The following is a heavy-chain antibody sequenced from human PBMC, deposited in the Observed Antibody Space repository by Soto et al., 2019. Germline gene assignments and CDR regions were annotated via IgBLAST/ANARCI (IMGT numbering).Heavy chain of an antibody. CDR2: IYYSGST. CDR3: ARSDIVATIVDY. V-gene: IGHV4-39*01. J-gene: IGHJ4*02. CDR1: GGSISSSSYY. Sequence: PSETLSLTCTVSGGSISSSSYYWGWIRQPPGKGLEWIGSIYYSGSTYYNPSLKSRVTISVDTSKNQFSLKLSSVTAADTAVYYCARSDIVATIVDYWGQGTLVTSPQ. D-gene: IGHD5-12*01.